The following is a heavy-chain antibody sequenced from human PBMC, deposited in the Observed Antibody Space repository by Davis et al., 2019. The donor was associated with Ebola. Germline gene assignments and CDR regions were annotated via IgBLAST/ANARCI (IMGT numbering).Heavy chain of an antibody. CDR1: GYTFTSYG. CDR2: ISAYNGNT. Sequence: ASVKVSCKASGYTFTSYGFSWVRQAPGQGLEWMGWISAYNGNTNYAQKFQGRVTMTRDTSITTAYMELSSLSSDDTAEYYCARGRNGGWDFDYWGQGTRVTVSS. CDR3: ARGRNGGWDFDY. J-gene: IGHJ4*02. V-gene: IGHV1-18*01. D-gene: IGHD6-19*01.